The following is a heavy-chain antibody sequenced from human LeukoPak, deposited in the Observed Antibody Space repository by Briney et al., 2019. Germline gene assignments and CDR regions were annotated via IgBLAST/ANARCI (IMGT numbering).Heavy chain of an antibody. D-gene: IGHD3-10*02. Sequence: GGSLRLSCAASGFTFDDYGMSWVRQAPGKGLIWVSRIDGDESATYYGDSVKGRFTISRDNAKNTLYLRMNSLRAEDTAVYYCAELGITMIGGVWGKGTTVTISS. CDR3: AELGITMIGGV. CDR2: IDGDESAT. CDR1: GFTFDDYG. V-gene: IGHV3-20*04. J-gene: IGHJ6*04.